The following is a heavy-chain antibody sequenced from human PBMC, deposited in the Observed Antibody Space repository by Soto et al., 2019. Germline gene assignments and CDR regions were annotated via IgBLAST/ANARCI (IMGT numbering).Heavy chain of an antibody. CDR3: ARDRLMATAGTARHYFGLDV. D-gene: IGHD5-18*01. V-gene: IGHV4-31*03. Sequence: PSETLSLTCTVSGGSIRSGGYYWSWVRQSPRRCLEWIGNIYYSGSTYYNPPLKSRLTISVDTSKNQFSLNLSSVTAADTAVYYCARDRLMATAGTARHYFGLDVWGQGTTVTVYS. CDR1: GGSIRSGGYY. CDR2: IYYSGST. J-gene: IGHJ6*02.